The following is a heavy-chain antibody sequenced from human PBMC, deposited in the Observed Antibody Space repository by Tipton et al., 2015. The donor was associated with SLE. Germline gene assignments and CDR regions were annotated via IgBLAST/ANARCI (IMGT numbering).Heavy chain of an antibody. J-gene: IGHJ4*02. V-gene: IGHV4-59*11. D-gene: IGHD6-6*01. Sequence: TLSLTCTVSGGSISSHYWSWIRQPPGKGLEWIGYIYYSGTTNFNPSLKTRVTISVDTSKNQFSLKLSSVTAADTAVYYCAREGRREQLALDYWGQGTLVTVSS. CDR1: GGSISSHY. CDR2: IYYSGTT. CDR3: AREGRREQLALDY.